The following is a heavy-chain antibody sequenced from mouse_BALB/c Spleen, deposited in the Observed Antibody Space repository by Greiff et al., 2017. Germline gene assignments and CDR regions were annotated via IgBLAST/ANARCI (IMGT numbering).Heavy chain of an antibody. CDR1: GFSLTGYG. J-gene: IGHJ3*01. CDR3: ASDEGDYYGSSPFAY. Sequence: VHLVESGPGLVAPSQSLSITCTVSGFSLTGYGVNWVRQPPGKGLEWLGMIWGDGSTDYNSALKSRLSISKDNSKSQVFLKMNSLQTDDTARYYCASDEGDYYGSSPFAYWGQGTLVTVSA. V-gene: IGHV2-6-7*01. CDR2: IWGDGST. D-gene: IGHD1-1*01.